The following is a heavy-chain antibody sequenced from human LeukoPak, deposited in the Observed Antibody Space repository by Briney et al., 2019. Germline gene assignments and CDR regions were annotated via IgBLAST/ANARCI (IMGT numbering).Heavy chain of an antibody. J-gene: IGHJ4*02. D-gene: IGHD4-17*01. CDR2: INHSGST. CDR3: ARGQTRLGVAVTTIDY. V-gene: IGHV4-34*01. CDR1: GGSFSCYY. Sequence: SETLSLTCAVYGGSFSCYYWSWIRQPPGKGLEWIGEINHSGSTNYNPSLKSRVTISVDTSKNQYSLKLSSVTAADTAVYYCARGQTRLGVAVTTIDYWGQGTLVTVSS.